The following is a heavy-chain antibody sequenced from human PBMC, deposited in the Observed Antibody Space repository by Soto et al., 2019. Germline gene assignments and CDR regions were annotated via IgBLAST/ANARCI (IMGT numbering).Heavy chain of an antibody. Sequence: QVQLQESGPGLVKPSETLSLTCTVSGGSISRYYWSWIRQPPGKGLEWIGYVYYSGSTNYHPSLKSRVTISVDTSKSQFSLKLSSVTAADTAVYYCARGLDYYDSSTHAFDIWGQGTMVTVSS. CDR1: GGSISRYY. CDR3: ARGLDYYDSSTHAFDI. J-gene: IGHJ3*02. D-gene: IGHD3-22*01. CDR2: VYYSGST. V-gene: IGHV4-59*01.